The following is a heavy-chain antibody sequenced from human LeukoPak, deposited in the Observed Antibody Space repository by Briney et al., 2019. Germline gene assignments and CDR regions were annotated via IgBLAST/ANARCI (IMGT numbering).Heavy chain of an antibody. CDR3: ARGGATPMVFAY. CDR2: INHSGRT. CDR1: GGSFSGYY. D-gene: IGHD5-18*01. V-gene: IGHV4-34*01. Sequence: SETLSLTCAVYGGSFSGYYWSWIRQPSGKGLEWIGEINHSGRTNYNPSLKSRVTISVDTSKNQFSLILSSVTAADTAVYFCARGGATPMVFAYWGQGTLVTVSS. J-gene: IGHJ4*02.